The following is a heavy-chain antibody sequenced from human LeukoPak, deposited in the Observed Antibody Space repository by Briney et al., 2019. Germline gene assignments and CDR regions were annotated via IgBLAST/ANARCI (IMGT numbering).Heavy chain of an antibody. D-gene: IGHD2-2*01. CDR3: ARLTSPAASDF. J-gene: IGHJ4*02. Sequence: GGSLRLSCAASGFTFSNYAFHWVRQAPGKGLEWVAVISYDGNNKYYADSVKGRFTISRDNSKNTLYVQMNSLRAEDTAVYYCARLTSPAASDFWGRGTLVTVSS. CDR1: GFTFSNYA. V-gene: IGHV3-30*04. CDR2: ISYDGNNK.